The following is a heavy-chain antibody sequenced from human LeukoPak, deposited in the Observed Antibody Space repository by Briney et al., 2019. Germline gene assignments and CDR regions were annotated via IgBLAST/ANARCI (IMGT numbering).Heavy chain of an antibody. CDR2: IYSGGNT. D-gene: IGHD6-19*01. CDR1: GFTVSSSY. CDR3: ARLEQWPGLHDY. V-gene: IGHV3-53*01. J-gene: IGHJ4*02. Sequence: GWSLRLSCAASGFTVSSSYMSWVRQAPGKGLEWVSVIYSGGNTYYADSVRGRFTISRDNSKNTVYLQMNSLRAEDTAVYYCARLEQWPGLHDYWGQGTLLTVSS.